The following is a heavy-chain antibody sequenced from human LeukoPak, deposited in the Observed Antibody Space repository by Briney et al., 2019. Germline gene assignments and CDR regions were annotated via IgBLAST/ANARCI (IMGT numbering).Heavy chain of an antibody. J-gene: IGHJ4*02. CDR2: ITPDGNAA. D-gene: IGHD2-15*01. V-gene: IGHV3-74*03. CDR3: TRSGYSNGYDY. Sequence: GGSLKLSCVASGFTFSGHWMHWVRQVPGKGLMAVSRITPDGNAAAYADSVKGRFTISRDNAKNTLYQEMNSLTAEDTALYHCTRSGYSNGYDYWGQGTLVTVS. CDR1: GFTFSGHW.